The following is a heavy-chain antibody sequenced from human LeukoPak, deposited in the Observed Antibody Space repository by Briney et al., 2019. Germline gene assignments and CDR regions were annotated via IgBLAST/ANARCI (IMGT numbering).Heavy chain of an antibody. Sequence: GASVKVSRKGSGYTYTGYYMHWVGQPPGQGLEWMGRSNHNNGGTNYAQKFQGRVTMTRDTSISTAYMELSRLRSDDTAVYYCARDVVTMVRGAYYSYMDVWGKGTTVTISS. CDR2: SNHNNGGT. V-gene: IGHV1-2*06. CDR1: GYTYTGYY. D-gene: IGHD3-10*01. J-gene: IGHJ6*03. CDR3: ARDVVTMVRGAYYSYMDV.